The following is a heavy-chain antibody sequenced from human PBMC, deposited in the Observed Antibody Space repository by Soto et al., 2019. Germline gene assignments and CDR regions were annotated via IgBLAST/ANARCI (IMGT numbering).Heavy chain of an antibody. J-gene: IGHJ4*02. Sequence: GGSLRISFAASDFPFRSDGMRWVRKAPGKGLEWVSAISGGGGSSYYADSVKGRFTNSRDNSKNTRYLQMNSLRAEDTAVYYCAKDGRGIYVLYDYWGQGTGVTVSS. CDR1: DFPFRSDG. CDR2: ISGGGGSS. D-gene: IGHD3-16*01. V-gene: IGHV3-23*01. CDR3: AKDGRGIYVLYDY.